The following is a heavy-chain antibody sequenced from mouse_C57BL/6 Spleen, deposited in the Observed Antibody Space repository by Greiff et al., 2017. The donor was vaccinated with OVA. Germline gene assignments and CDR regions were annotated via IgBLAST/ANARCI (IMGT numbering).Heavy chain of an antibody. CDR1: GYTFTSYD. V-gene: IGHV1-85*01. D-gene: IGHD2-4*01. CDR3: ARREKYDYDGFAY. CDR2: IYPRDGST. J-gene: IGHJ3*01. Sequence: QVQLKESGPELVKPGASVKLSCKASGYTFTSYDINWVKQRPGQGLEWIGWIYPRDGSTKYNEKFKGKATLTVDTSSSTAYMELHSLTSEDSAVYFCARREKYDYDGFAYWGQGTLVTVSA.